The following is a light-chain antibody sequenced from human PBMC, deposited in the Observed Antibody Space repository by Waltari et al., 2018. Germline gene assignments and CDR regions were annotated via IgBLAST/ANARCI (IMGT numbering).Light chain of an antibody. V-gene: IGKV3-11*01. CDR1: QTVSYN. Sequence: EIVLTQSPATLALSPGERATLSCGTGQTVSYNLAWYQQKPGQPPRLLIYDILKRAPGVPARFSGSGSGTDFTLTISSLEPEDFAVYYCLQPMNWMYTFGQGTKLEIK. J-gene: IGKJ2*01. CDR3: LQPMNWMYT. CDR2: DIL.